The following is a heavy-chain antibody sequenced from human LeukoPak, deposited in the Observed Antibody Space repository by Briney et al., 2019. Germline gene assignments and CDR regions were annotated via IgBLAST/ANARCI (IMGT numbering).Heavy chain of an antibody. J-gene: IGHJ4*02. D-gene: IGHD3-22*01. CDR1: GGTFSSYA. CDR3: ARDYRPYYYDSSGYSDY. CDR2: IIPIFGTA. Sequence: SVKVSCKASGGTFSSYAISLVRQAPGQGLEWMGGIIPIFGTANYAQKFQGRVTITTDESTSTAYMELSSLRSEDTAVYYCARDYRPYYYDSSGYSDYWGQGTLVTVSS. V-gene: IGHV1-69*05.